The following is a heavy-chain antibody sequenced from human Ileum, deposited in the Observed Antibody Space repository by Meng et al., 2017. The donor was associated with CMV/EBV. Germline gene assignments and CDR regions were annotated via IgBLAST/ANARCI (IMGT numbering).Heavy chain of an antibody. Sequence: VFVITNTYSRGCIPQPRRRALDWIASMSRTVSTFYKPSLKSRVTISVDTSKNQFSLKLTSVTAADTAVYYCARHQPHTTRTKRGLENWGQGTLVTVSS. CDR1: VFVITNTYS. J-gene: IGHJ4*02. CDR3: ARHQPHTTRTKRGLEN. V-gene: IGHV4-39*01. CDR2: MSRTVST. D-gene: IGHD4-17*01.